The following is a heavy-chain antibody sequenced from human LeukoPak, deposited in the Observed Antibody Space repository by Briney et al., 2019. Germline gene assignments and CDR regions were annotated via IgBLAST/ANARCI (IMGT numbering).Heavy chain of an antibody. D-gene: IGHD3-10*01. CDR3: ARQQSGCYGSGSYYY. Sequence: SETLSLTCTVSGGSISSSSYYWGWIRQPPGKGLEWIGSIYYSGSTYYNPSLKSRVTISVDTSKNQFSLKLSSVTAADTAVYYCARQQSGCYGSGSYYYWGQGTLVTVSS. J-gene: IGHJ4*02. V-gene: IGHV4-39*01. CDR1: GGSISSSSYY. CDR2: IYYSGST.